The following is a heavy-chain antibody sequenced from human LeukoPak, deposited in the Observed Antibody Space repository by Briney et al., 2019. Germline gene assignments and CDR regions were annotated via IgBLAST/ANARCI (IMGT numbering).Heavy chain of an antibody. Sequence: GGSLRLSCAASGLTISSYWMSWVRQAPGKGLEWVAKIKQDGSEKYYVDSVKGRFTISRDNAKNSLYLQMNSLRAEDTAVYYCARDTIAAAGYFDYWGQGTLVTVSS. CDR3: ARDTIAAAGYFDY. CDR2: IKQDGSEK. D-gene: IGHD6-13*01. J-gene: IGHJ4*02. CDR1: GLTISSYW. V-gene: IGHV3-7*01.